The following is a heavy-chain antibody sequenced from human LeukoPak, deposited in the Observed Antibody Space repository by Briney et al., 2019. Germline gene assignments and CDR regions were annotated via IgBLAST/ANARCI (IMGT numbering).Heavy chain of an antibody. CDR3: ARHGAYYYDSSGYSDY. CDR2: IYPGDSDT. V-gene: IGHV5-51*01. D-gene: IGHD3-22*01. J-gene: IGHJ4*02. Sequence: GESLKISCKASGYSFTSYWIGWVRQMPGKGLEWMGIIYPGDSDTRYSPSFQGQVTISADKSISTAYLQWSSLKASDTAMYYCARHGAYYYDSSGYSDYWGQGTLVTVSS. CDR1: GYSFTSYW.